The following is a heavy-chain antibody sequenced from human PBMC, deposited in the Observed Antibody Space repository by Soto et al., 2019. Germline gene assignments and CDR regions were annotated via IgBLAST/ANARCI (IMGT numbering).Heavy chain of an antibody. J-gene: IGHJ4*02. CDR1: GFTFSSYA. D-gene: IGHD1-26*01. CDR3: AKNPGSIVGANDY. Sequence: GGSLRLSCAASGFTFSSYAMSWVREAPGKGLEWVSAISGSGGSTYYADSVKGRFTISRDNSKNTLYLQMNSLRAEDTAVYYCAKNPGSIVGANDYWGQGTLVTVSS. CDR2: ISGSGGST. V-gene: IGHV3-23*01.